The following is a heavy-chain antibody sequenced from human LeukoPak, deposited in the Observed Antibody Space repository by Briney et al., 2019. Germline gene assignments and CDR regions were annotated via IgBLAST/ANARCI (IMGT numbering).Heavy chain of an antibody. CDR3: AREAAY. CDR1: GFTFSSYA. D-gene: IGHD6-25*01. Sequence: GGSLRLSCAASGFTFSSYALSWVRQAPGKGLECVSVISGSGGSTYYADSVKGRFTISRDTSKNTLYLQMNNLRVEDTAMYYCAREAAYWGQGTRVTVSS. V-gene: IGHV3-23*01. CDR2: ISGSGGST. J-gene: IGHJ4*02.